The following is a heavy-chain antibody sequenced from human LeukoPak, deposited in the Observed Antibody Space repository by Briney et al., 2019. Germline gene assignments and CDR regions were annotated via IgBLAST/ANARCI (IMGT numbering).Heavy chain of an antibody. CDR3: AKTAIGYSSGRYPGWPVDY. D-gene: IGHD6-19*01. V-gene: IGHV3-23*01. Sequence: GGSLRLSCAASGFTFSSYAMSWVRQDPGKGRGWVSAIIGSGGSTYYADSVKGRFTISRDNSKNTVYLQMNSLRAEDTAVYYCAKTAIGYSSGRYPGWPVDYWGQGTLVTVSS. J-gene: IGHJ4*02. CDR2: IIGSGGST. CDR1: GFTFSSYA.